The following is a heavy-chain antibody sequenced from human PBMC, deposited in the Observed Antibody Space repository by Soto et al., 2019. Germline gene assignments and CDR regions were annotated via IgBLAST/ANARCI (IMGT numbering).Heavy chain of an antibody. Sequence: PGGSLRLSCAASGFTFGSYSMNWVRQAPGKGLEWVSSISSSSSYIYYADSVKGRFTISRDNAKNSLYLQMNSLGAEDTAVYYCARDKNDYYDSSGCDAFDIWGQGTMVTVSS. J-gene: IGHJ3*02. CDR1: GFTFGSYS. V-gene: IGHV3-21*01. D-gene: IGHD3-22*01. CDR2: ISSSSSYI. CDR3: ARDKNDYYDSSGCDAFDI.